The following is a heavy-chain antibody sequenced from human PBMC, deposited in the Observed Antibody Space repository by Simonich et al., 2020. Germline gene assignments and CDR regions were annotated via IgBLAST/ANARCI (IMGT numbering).Heavy chain of an antibody. CDR1: GYTFTGYY. CDR2: INPNSGGT. D-gene: IGHD2-2*01. Sequence: QVQLVQSGAEVKKPGASVKVSCKASGYTFTGYYMHCVRQAPGQGLEWMRWINPNSGGTNYAQKFQGRVTMTRDTFISTAYMELSRLRSDDTAVYYCARDPVVPAAIRNAFDIWGQGTMVTVSS. CDR3: ARDPVVPAAIRNAFDI. J-gene: IGHJ3*02. V-gene: IGHV1-2*02.